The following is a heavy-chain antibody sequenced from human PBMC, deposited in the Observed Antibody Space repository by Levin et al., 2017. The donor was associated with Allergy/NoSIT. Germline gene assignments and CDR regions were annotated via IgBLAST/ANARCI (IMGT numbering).Heavy chain of an antibody. Sequence: PSETLSLTCTFSGGSMSGYYWSWIRQPPGKGLEWIGCIYYSGSTEYNPSLKSRVTISVDTSKNQFSLNLSSVSAADTAVYYCARDVTGFGLWGQGTLVTVSS. CDR1: GGSMSGYY. J-gene: IGHJ4*02. D-gene: IGHD3-10*01. CDR3: ARDVTGFGL. V-gene: IGHV4-59*01. CDR2: IYYSGST.